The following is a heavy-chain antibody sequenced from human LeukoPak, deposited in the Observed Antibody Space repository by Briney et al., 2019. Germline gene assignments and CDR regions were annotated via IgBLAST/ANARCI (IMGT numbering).Heavy chain of an antibody. V-gene: IGHV1-18*01. CDR1: GYTFTSYG. CDR2: ISACNT. CDR3: ARKLGYCSGGSCYLCDY. Sequence: GASVKVSCKASGYTFTSYGISWVRQAPGQGLEWMGWISACNTNYAQKLQGRVTMTTDTSTSTAYMELRSLRSDDTAVYYCARKLGYCSGGSCYLCDYWGQGTLVTVSS. D-gene: IGHD2-15*01. J-gene: IGHJ4*02.